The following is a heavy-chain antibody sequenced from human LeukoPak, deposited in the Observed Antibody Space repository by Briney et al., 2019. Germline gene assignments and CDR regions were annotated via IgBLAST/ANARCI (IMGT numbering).Heavy chain of an antibody. Sequence: GGSLRLSCAASGFSFNTCAMSWVRQAPGKGLEWVSTISGGGRSTDYADSVKGQFTISRDNSKNTLYLQMNSLRAEDTAVYYCARERYFDYWGQGTLVTVTS. V-gene: IGHV3-23*01. CDR3: ARERYFDY. CDR1: GFSFNTCA. CDR2: ISGGGRST. J-gene: IGHJ4*02.